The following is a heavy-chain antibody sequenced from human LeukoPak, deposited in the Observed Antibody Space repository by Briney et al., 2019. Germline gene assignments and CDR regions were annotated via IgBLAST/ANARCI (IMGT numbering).Heavy chain of an antibody. CDR2: TYNTYT. CDR1: GYTSTTYG. Sequence: ASVKVSCKTSGYTSTTYGISWVRQAPGQGLEWMGWTYNTYTHYAQTLRDRLTMTTDTSTSTSYMELRSLRSDDTAVYYCARDLYSRRMNYYGSGSYFAYWGQGTLVTVSS. J-gene: IGHJ4*02. D-gene: IGHD3-10*01. CDR3: ARDLYSRRMNYYGSGSYFAY. V-gene: IGHV1-18*01.